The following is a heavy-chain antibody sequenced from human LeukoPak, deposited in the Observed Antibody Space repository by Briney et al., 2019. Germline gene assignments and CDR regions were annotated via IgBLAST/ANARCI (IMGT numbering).Heavy chain of an antibody. D-gene: IGHD2-2*01. V-gene: IGHV4-4*07. CDR3: ARIQGYCSSTSCYGHYYYYYMDV. J-gene: IGHJ6*03. CDR1: GGSISSYY. Sequence: PTETLSLTCTVSGGSISSYYWSWIRQPAGKGLEWIGRIYTSGSTNYNPSLKSRVTMSVDTSKNQFSLKLSSVTAADTDVYYCARIQGYCSSTSCYGHYYYYYMDVWGKGTTVTVSS. CDR2: IYTSGST.